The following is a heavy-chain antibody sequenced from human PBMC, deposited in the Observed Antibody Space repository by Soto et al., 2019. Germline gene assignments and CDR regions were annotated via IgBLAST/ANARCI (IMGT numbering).Heavy chain of an antibody. CDR2: IYYSGST. V-gene: IGHV4-39*01. D-gene: IGHD3-3*01. J-gene: IGHJ4*02. Sequence: QLQLQESGPGLVKPSETLSLTCTVSGGSISSSSYYWGWIRQPPGKGLGWIGSIYYSGSTYYNPSLKSRVTISVDTSKNQFSLKLSSVTAADTAVYYCARPRPSKGVADWGQGTLVTVSS. CDR3: ARPRPSKGVAD. CDR1: GGSISSSSYY.